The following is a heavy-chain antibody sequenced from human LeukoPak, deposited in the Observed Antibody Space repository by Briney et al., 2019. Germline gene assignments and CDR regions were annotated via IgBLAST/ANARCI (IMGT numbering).Heavy chain of an antibody. CDR2: INHSGST. J-gene: IGHJ4*02. D-gene: IGHD5-12*01. CDR1: GGSFSGYY. CDR3: ARGRWLRSAFDY. Sequence: SETLSLTCAVYGGSFSGYYWGWIRQPPGKGREWIGEINHSGSTNYNPSLKSRVTISVDTSKNQFSLKLNSVTAADTAVYYCARGRWLRSAFDYWGQGTLVTVSS. V-gene: IGHV4-34*01.